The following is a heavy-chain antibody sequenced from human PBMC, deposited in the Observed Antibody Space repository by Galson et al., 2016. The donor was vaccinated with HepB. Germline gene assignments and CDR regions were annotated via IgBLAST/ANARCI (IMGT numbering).Heavy chain of an antibody. CDR2: VYSGGST. CDR3: SVELLQDFDF. Sequence: SLRLSCAASGFTVSSNYMSWVRQALGKGLEWVSVVYSGGSTYYADSVKGRFTLSRDHYKNTLYLQMNSLRAEDTAIYYCSVELLQDFDFWGQGTLVTVSS. CDR1: GFTVSSNY. D-gene: IGHD5-24*01. V-gene: IGHV3-53*01. J-gene: IGHJ4*02.